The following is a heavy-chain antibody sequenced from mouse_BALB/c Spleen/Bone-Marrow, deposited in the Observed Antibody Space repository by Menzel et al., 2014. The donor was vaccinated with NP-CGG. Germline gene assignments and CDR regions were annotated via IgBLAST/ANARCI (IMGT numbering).Heavy chain of an antibody. CDR2: TNPYNGDT. Sequence: DVQLQESGPELVKPGASVKISCKASGYSFTGYFMNWVMQSHGKSLEWIGRTNPYNGDTFYNQKFKGKATLTVDKSSSTAHMELRSLASEDSAVYYCARDYYDYYFDYWGQGTTLTVSS. CDR3: ARDYYDYYFDY. V-gene: IGHV1-20*02. CDR1: GYSFTGYF. D-gene: IGHD2-4*01. J-gene: IGHJ2*01.